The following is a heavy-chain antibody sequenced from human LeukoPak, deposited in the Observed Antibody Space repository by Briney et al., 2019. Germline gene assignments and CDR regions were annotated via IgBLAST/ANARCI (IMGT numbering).Heavy chain of an antibody. CDR3: AREGTHRNTWYHWFDP. Sequence: SETLSLTCAVYGGSFSGYYWSWIRQPPGKGLEWIGETNHSGSTNYNPSLKSRVTMSLDTSKNQFSLKLSSVTAADTAVYYCAREGTHRNTWYHWFDPWGQGTLVTVSS. CDR2: TNHSGST. D-gene: IGHD6-13*01. J-gene: IGHJ5*02. CDR1: GGSFSGYY. V-gene: IGHV4-34*01.